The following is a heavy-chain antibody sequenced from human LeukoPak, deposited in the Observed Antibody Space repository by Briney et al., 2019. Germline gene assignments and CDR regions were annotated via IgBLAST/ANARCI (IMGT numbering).Heavy chain of an antibody. CDR1: GASIGSTT. Sequence: LSLTCTVSGASIGSTTYYWGWIRQPPGKGLEWVSYISNSGKSIYYADSVKGRFTISRDNAKNSLDLQMSSLRDEDTAVYYCARDHDFALDYWGQGTLVTVSS. CDR3: ARDHDFALDY. J-gene: IGHJ4*02. D-gene: IGHD1-1*01. CDR2: ISNSGKSI. V-gene: IGHV3-11*04.